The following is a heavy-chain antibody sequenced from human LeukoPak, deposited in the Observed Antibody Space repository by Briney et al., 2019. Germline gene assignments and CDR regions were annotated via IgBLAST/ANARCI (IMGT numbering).Heavy chain of an antibody. Sequence: KPGGSLRLSCAASGFTLSDYYMSWIRQAPGKGLEWVSYISSSGSTIYYADSVKGRFTISRDNAKNSLYLQMNSLRAEDTAVYYCARESSTSLTADYWGQGTLVTVSS. D-gene: IGHD2-2*01. J-gene: IGHJ4*02. V-gene: IGHV3-11*04. CDR2: ISSSGSTI. CDR1: GFTLSDYY. CDR3: ARESSTSLTADY.